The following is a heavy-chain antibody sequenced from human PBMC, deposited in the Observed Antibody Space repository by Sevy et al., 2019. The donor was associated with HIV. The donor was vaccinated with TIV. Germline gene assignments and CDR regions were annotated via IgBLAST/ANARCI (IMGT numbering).Heavy chain of an antibody. D-gene: IGHD4-17*01. Sequence: GGSLRLSCAASGFTFSSYAMHWVRQAPGKGLEWVAVISYDGSNKYYADSVKGRFTISRDNSKNTLYLQMNSLRAEDTAVYYGARDSEVDYGDPLRDYYYGMDVWGQGTTVTVSS. V-gene: IGHV3-30*04. CDR3: ARDSEVDYGDPLRDYYYGMDV. CDR1: GFTFSSYA. CDR2: ISYDGSNK. J-gene: IGHJ6*02.